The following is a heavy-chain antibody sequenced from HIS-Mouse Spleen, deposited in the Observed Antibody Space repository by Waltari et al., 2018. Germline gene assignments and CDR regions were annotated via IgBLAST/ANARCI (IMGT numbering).Heavy chain of an antibody. CDR3: ARGHDYSNYFDY. D-gene: IGHD4-4*01. CDR2: MNPNSGNT. V-gene: IGHV1-8*01. Sequence: QVQLVQSGAEVKKPGASVKVSCKASGYTFTSYDINWVRQATGQGIEWMGWMNPNSGNTGYAQKSQGRVTMTRNTSISTAYMGLSSLRSEDTAVYYCARGHDYSNYFDYWGQGTLVTVSS. J-gene: IGHJ4*02. CDR1: GYTFTSYD.